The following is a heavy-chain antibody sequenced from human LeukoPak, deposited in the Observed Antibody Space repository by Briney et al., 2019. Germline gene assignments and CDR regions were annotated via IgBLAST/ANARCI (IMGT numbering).Heavy chain of an antibody. V-gene: IGHV1-8*01. CDR2: MNPNSGNT. CDR3: ARGFYYYGSGSYDAFGY. CDR1: GYTFTSYD. J-gene: IGHJ4*02. Sequence: GASVNVSCKASGYTFTSYDINWVRQATGQGLEWMGWMNPNSGNTGYAQKFQGRVTMTRNTSINTAYMELSSLRSEDTAVYYCARGFYYYGSGSYDAFGYWGQGTLVTVSS. D-gene: IGHD3-10*01.